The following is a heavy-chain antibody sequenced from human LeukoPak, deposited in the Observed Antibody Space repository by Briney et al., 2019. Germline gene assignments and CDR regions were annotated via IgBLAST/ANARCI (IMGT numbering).Heavy chain of an antibody. V-gene: IGHV3-7*01. CDR2: IKEDGSEK. Sequence: GGSLRLSCAASGFTFSTYWMSWVRQAPGKGLEWVANIKEDGSEKYYVDSVKGRFTISRDNAKNSVYLQMNSLRAEDTAVYYCARAPTDDYGDYSFDYWGQGTLVTVSS. CDR3: ARAPTDDYGDYSFDY. CDR1: GFTFSTYW. J-gene: IGHJ4*02. D-gene: IGHD4-17*01.